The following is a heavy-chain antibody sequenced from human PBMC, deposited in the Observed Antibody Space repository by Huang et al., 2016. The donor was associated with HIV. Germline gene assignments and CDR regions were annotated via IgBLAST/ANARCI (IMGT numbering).Heavy chain of an antibody. CDR1: GYSFSSYW. D-gene: IGHD6-6*01. V-gene: IGHV5-51*01. CDR3: ARRFSSSSGYFDY. CDR2: IFPDDSDT. J-gene: IGHJ4*02. Sequence: VQLVQSGAEVKKPGESLKISCKGSGYSFSSYWIAWVRQMPGKGLEWMVMIFPDDSDTTYSPSCEGQVTISADKSSGTAYLQWSSLKASDTAMYYCARRFSSSSGYFDYWGQGSLVTVSS.